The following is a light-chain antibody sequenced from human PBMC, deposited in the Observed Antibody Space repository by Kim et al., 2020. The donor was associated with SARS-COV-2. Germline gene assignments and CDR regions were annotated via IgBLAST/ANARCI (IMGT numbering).Light chain of an antibody. CDR1: QSISSW. Sequence: ASVGDRVTITCRASQSISSWLAWYQQKPGKGPNLLIYKASSLESGVPSRFSGSGSGTEFTLTISSLQPDDFATYYCQQYHSYSLTFGGGTKVEIK. V-gene: IGKV1-5*03. J-gene: IGKJ4*01. CDR3: QQYHSYSLT. CDR2: KAS.